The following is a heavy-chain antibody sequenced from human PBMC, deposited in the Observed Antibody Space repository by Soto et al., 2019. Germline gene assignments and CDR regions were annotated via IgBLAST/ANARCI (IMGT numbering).Heavy chain of an antibody. Sequence: ASVKVSCKASGYTFTNYGVRWVRQAPGQGLEWMGWISAYNRNTNYAQKLQGRVTMTTDTSTSTAYMELRSLRSDDTAAYYCARDKGSSGPYYFDYWGQGTLVTVSS. D-gene: IGHD3-22*01. V-gene: IGHV1-18*01. J-gene: IGHJ4*02. CDR2: ISAYNRNT. CDR3: ARDKGSSGPYYFDY. CDR1: GYTFTNYG.